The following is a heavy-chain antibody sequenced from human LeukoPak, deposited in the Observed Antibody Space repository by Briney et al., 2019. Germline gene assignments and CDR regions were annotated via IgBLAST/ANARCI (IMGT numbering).Heavy chain of an antibody. CDR2: IYSDGSST. Sequence: GGSLRLSCAASGFTFSSYWMHWVRQAPVKALVWVSRIYSDGSSTNYADSVKGRFTISRDNAKNTLYLQMNSLRAEDTAVYYCARGEYCSGGSCYSAAFDIWGQGTMVTVSS. D-gene: IGHD2-15*01. V-gene: IGHV3-74*01. J-gene: IGHJ3*02. CDR3: ARGEYCSGGSCYSAAFDI. CDR1: GFTFSSYW.